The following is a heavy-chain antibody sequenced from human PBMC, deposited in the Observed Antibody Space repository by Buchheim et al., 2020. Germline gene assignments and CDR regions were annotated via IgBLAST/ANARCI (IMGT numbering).Heavy chain of an antibody. J-gene: IGHJ5*02. Sequence: QVQLQESGPGLVRPSETLSLTCNVSGDSTSNNDYYWGWIRQPPGKGLEYIGGILASGSIRYNPSLKSRATISADAPKNQVSLELRSVTAADTAVYYCTRQKVAPTNWFDPWGLGTL. V-gene: IGHV4-39*01. CDR2: ILASGSI. CDR1: GDSTSNNDYY. CDR3: TRQKVAPTNWFDP. D-gene: IGHD5-12*01.